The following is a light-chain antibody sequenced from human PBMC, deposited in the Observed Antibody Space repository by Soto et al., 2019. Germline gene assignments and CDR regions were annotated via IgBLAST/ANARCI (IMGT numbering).Light chain of an antibody. CDR1: QSVSSN. CDR3: QQRGSSPLT. CDR2: DAS. Sequence: ATVSAPRGECVPLSCGASQSVSSNLAWYQQKPGQAPRLLIYDASSRATGIPDRFSGSGSGTDFTLTIRRLEPEDFAVYYCQQRGSSPLTFGGGTKVDIK. J-gene: IGKJ4*01. V-gene: IGKV3-11*01.